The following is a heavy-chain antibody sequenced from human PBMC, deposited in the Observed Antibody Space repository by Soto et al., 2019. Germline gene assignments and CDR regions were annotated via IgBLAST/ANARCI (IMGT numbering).Heavy chain of an antibody. J-gene: IGHJ3*02. V-gene: IGHV3-7*01. Sequence: EVQLVESGGDLVQPGGSLRLSCADSRFTFSGYWMYWVRQAPGKGLYWVANIKEDGSEKNYVDSVRGRFTISRDNAKNSVYLQMNSLRAEDTAVYYCARGARIWGQGTMVTVS. CDR1: RFTFSGYW. CDR3: ARGARI. CDR2: IKEDGSEK.